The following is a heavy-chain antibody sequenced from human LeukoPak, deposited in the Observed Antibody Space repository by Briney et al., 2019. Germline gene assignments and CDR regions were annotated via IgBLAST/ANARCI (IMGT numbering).Heavy chain of an antibody. D-gene: IGHD3-22*01. CDR3: ARANTYYYDSSGYYTNWFDP. CDR2: IYYSGST. CDR1: GGSISSYY. J-gene: IGHJ5*02. Sequence: PSETLSLTCTVSGGSISSYYWSWIRQPPGKGLEWIGYIYYSGSTNYNPSLKSRVTISVDTSKNQFSLKLSSVTAADTAVYYCARANTYYYDSSGYYTNWFDPWGQGTLVTVSS. V-gene: IGHV4-59*01.